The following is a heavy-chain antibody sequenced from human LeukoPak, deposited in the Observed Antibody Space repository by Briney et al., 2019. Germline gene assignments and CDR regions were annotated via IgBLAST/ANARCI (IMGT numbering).Heavy chain of an antibody. CDR2: IRYDGSNK. Sequence: GGSLRLSCAASGFTFSSYGMDWVRQAPGKGLEWVAFIRYDGSNKYYADSVKGRFTISRDNSKNTLYLQMNSLRAEDTAVYYCAKDLYYYDSSGVVDYWGQGTLVTVSS. J-gene: IGHJ4*02. CDR3: AKDLYYYDSSGVVDY. V-gene: IGHV3-30*02. D-gene: IGHD3-22*01. CDR1: GFTFSSYG.